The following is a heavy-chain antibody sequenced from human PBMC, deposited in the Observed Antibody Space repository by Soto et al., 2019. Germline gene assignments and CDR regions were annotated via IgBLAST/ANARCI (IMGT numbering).Heavy chain of an antibody. D-gene: IGHD6-13*01. CDR3: ARTAAAGKYYYGVDV. CDR2: IYPGDSDT. Sequence: PGEFLKLSCKGSGYSFTSYWIGWVRQMPGKGLEWMGIIYPGDSDTRYSPSFQGQVTISADKSISTAYLQWSSLKASDTAIYYCARTAAAGKYYYGVDVWGQGTTVTVSS. CDR1: GYSFTSYW. V-gene: IGHV5-51*01. J-gene: IGHJ6*02.